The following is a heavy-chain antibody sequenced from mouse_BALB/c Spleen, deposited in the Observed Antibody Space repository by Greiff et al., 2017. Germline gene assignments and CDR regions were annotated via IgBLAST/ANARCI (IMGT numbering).Heavy chain of an antibody. J-gene: IGHJ3*01. Sequence: VQLQQPGAELVKPGASVKLPCKASGYTFTSYWMHWVKQRPGQGLEWIGEINPSNGRTNYNEKFKSKATLTVDKSSSTAYMQLSSLTSEDSAVYYCARGDFWFAYWGQGTLVTVSA. CDR3: ARGDFWFAY. CDR1: GYTFTSYW. V-gene: IGHV1S81*02. CDR2: INPSNGRT.